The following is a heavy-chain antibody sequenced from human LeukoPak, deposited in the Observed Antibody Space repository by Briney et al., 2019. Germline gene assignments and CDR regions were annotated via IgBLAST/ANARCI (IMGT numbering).Heavy chain of an antibody. CDR3: AKDRPIYGSGSSACGY. Sequence: PRASVKVSCKASGFTFSSYGMHWVRQAPGKGLEWVAVISYDGSNKYYADSVKGRFTISRDNSKNTLYLQMNSLRAEDTAVYYCAKDRPIYGSGSSACGYWGQGTLVTVSS. J-gene: IGHJ4*02. D-gene: IGHD3-10*01. V-gene: IGHV3-30*18. CDR1: GFTFSSYG. CDR2: ISYDGSNK.